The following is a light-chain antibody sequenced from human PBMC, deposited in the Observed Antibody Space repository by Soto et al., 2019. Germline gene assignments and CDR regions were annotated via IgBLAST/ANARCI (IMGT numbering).Light chain of an antibody. CDR2: AAS. J-gene: IGKJ4*01. CDR3: QEYDSAPLP. V-gene: IGKV1-27*01. Sequence: DIQMTQSPSSLSASVGDRVTITCRASQDISNYLAWYQQKPGKVPKLLISAASTLQSGVPSRFSGSGSGADVTLSISRLQPEDVATYYCQEYDSAPLPFGGGTKVEIK. CDR1: QDISNY.